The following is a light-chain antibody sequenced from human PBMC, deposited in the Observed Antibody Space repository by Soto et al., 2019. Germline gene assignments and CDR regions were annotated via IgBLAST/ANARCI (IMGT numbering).Light chain of an antibody. J-gene: IGKJ1*01. CDR1: QGIRND. Sequence: IQMSQSPSSLSPPVGYRFTITCRASQGIRNDLGWYQQKPGKAPKLLIYAASSLQSGVPSRFSGSGSGTDFTLTISSLQPEDFATYYCLQDYNSPRTFGQGTKVDIK. CDR2: AAS. CDR3: LQDYNSPRT. V-gene: IGKV1-6*01.